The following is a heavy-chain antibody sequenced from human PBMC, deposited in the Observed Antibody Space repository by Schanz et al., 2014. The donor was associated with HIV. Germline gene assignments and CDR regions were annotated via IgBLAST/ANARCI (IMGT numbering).Heavy chain of an antibody. J-gene: IGHJ6*02. Sequence: QVQLVESGGGVVQPGRSLRLSCAASGFTFSTYGMHWVRQTPGKGLEWVAFISNDGRNKYYADPVKGRFTISRDSSRNTLYLQMNSLRAEDTAVYYCAKVATWDYYGMDVWGQGTTVTVSS. CDR3: AKVATWDYYGMDV. V-gene: IGHV3-30*18. CDR1: GFTFSTYG. CDR2: ISNDGRNK.